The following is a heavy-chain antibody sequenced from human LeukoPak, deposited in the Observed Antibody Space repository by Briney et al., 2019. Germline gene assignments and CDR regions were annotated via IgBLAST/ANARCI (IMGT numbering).Heavy chain of an antibody. CDR1: GGSISSSSYY. J-gene: IGHJ5*02. Sequence: SETLSLTCTVSGGSISSSSYYWGWIRQPPGKGLEWIGSIYYSGSTYYNPSLKSRVTISVDTSKNQYSLKLSSVTAADTAVYYCARHLRYCSGGSCYSFWFDPWGQGTLVTASS. D-gene: IGHD2-15*01. V-gene: IGHV4-39*01. CDR2: IYYSGST. CDR3: ARHLRYCSGGSCYSFWFDP.